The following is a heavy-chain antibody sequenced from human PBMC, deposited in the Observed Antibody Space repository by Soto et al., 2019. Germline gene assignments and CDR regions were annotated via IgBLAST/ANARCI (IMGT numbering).Heavy chain of an antibody. V-gene: IGHV1-3*05. CDR3: ARDDRGDGVTYNNWFDP. J-gene: IGHJ5*02. CDR2: INADNGNT. Sequence: QVQLVQSGAAEQKPGASVKASCKSSGYTLTSYAINWVRQAPGQRLELMGCINADNGNTKYSQKFQGRVTITRDTPASTAYMELSTLRSEDMVVYYCARDDRGDGVTYNNWFDPCGQGPLVTVS. D-gene: IGHD2-21*02. CDR1: GYTLTSYA.